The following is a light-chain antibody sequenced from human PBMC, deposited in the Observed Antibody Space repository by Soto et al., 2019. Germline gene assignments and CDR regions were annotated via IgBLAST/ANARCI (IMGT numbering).Light chain of an antibody. V-gene: IGKV4-1*01. CDR2: WAS. J-gene: IGKJ1*01. CDR1: QSVLYSSNNKNY. CDR3: QQYYSTPQT. Sequence: DIVMTQSPASLAVSLGERATINCKSSQSVLYSSNNKNYLAWYQQKPGQPPKLLIYWASTRESGVPDRFSGSGSGTDFTLTISSLQAEDVAVYHCQQYYSTPQTFGQGTKVEIK.